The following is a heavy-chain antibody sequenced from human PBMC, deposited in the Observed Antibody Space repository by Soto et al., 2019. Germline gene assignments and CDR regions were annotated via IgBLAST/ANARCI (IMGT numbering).Heavy chain of an antibody. CDR2: IYSGGST. CDR1: GFTVSSNY. CDR3: ARETRSYCDYVDGMDV. J-gene: IGHJ6*02. Sequence: PGGSLRLSCAASGFTVSSNYMSWVRQAPGKGLEWVSVIYSGGSTYYADSVKGRFTISRDNSKNTLYLQMNSLRAEDTAVYYCARETRSYCDYVDGMDVWGQGTTATVSS. D-gene: IGHD4-17*01. V-gene: IGHV3-53*01.